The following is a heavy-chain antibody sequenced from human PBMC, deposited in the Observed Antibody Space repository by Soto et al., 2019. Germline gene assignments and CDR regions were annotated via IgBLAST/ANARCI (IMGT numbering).Heavy chain of an antibody. CDR3: ARGITLPTPLDY. CDR2: INAGNGNT. CDR1: GYTFTSYA. J-gene: IGHJ4*02. V-gene: IGHV1-3*01. Sequence: ASVKVSCKASGYTFTSYAMHWVRQAPGQRLEWMGRINAGNGNTKYSQKFQGRVTITRDTSASTAYMELSSLRSEDTAVYYCARGITLPTPLDYWGQGTLVTVSS. D-gene: IGHD1-20*01.